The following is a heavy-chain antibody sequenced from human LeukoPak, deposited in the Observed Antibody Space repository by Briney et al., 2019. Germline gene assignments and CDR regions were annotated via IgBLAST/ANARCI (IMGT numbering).Heavy chain of an antibody. CDR2: ISGSSSYI. D-gene: IGHD2-15*01. Sequence: GGSLRLSCAASGFTFSSYAMHWVRQAPGKGLECVSSISGSSSYIYYADSVSGRFTISRDNAKSSLYLQMNSLRAEDTAVYYCARDVGRGYYYYGMDVWGKGTTVTVSS. V-gene: IGHV3-21*01. CDR1: GFTFSSYA. J-gene: IGHJ6*04. CDR3: ARDVGRGYYYYGMDV.